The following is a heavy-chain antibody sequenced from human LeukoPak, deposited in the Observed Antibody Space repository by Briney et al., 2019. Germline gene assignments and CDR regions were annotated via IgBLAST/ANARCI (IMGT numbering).Heavy chain of an antibody. J-gene: IGHJ5*02. V-gene: IGHV3-48*03. D-gene: IGHD6-19*01. CDR2: ISSSGSTI. Sequence: GGSLRLSCAASGFTFSSYEMNWVRQAPGKGLEWVSYISSSGSTIYYADSVKGRFTISRDNAKNSLYLQMNSLRAEDTAAYYCAREGIAVAGNWFDPWGQGILVTVSS. CDR3: AREGIAVAGNWFDP. CDR1: GFTFSSYE.